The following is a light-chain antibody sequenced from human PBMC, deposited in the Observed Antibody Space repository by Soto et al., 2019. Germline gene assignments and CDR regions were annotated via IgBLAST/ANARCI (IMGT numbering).Light chain of an antibody. J-gene: IGKJ1*01. CDR2: AAS. V-gene: IGKV1-8*01. CDR1: QGISSY. Sequence: AIRMTQSPSSFSASTGDRVTITCRASQGISSYLAWYQQKPGKAPKLLIYAASTLQSGVPSRFSGSGSGTDFTLTISCLQSEDFATHYCQQYYSYPRWTFGQGTKVEIK. CDR3: QQYYSYPRWT.